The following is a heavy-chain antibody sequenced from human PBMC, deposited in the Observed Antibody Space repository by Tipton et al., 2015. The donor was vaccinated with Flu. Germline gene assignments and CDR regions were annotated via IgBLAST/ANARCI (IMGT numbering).Heavy chain of an antibody. J-gene: IGHJ4*02. CDR1: GFTFSSYW. D-gene: IGHD3-22*01. Sequence: EASGFTFSSYWMSWVRQAPGKGLEWVANIKQDGSEKYYVDSVKGRFTISRDNAKNSLYLQMNSLRAEDTAVYYCARDRRRTYYYDSSGYYWGQGTLVTVSS. V-gene: IGHV3-7*01. CDR3: ARDRRRTYYYDSSGYY. CDR2: IKQDGSEK.